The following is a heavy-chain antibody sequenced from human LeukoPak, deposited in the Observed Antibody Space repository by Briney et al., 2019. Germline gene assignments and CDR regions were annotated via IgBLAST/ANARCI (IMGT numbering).Heavy chain of an antibody. CDR1: GYTFTSYG. CDR3: ARFVVVPAATGGGDAFDI. V-gene: IGHV1-18*01. D-gene: IGHD2-2*01. CDR2: ISAYNGNT. J-gene: IGHJ3*02. Sequence: ASVKVSCKASGYTFTSYGISWVRQAPGQGLEWMGWISAYNGNTNYAQKLQGRVTMTTDTSTRTAYMELRSLRSDDTAVYYCARFVVVPAATGGGDAFDIWGQGTMVTVSS.